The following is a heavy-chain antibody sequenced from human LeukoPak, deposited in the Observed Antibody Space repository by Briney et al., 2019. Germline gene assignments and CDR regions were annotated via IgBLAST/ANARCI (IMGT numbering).Heavy chain of an antibody. CDR2: IKQDGSEK. CDR1: GFSLSSYW. J-gene: IGHJ4*02. V-gene: IGHV3-7*04. CDR3: ARWDSGTSYGIGD. D-gene: IGHD1-26*01. Sequence: GGSLRLSCAASGFSLSSYWMSWVRQAPGNGLEWVANIKQDGSEKYYGDSVKGRFTISRDNAKNSLYLQMNSLRAEDTAVYYCARWDSGTSYGIGDWGQGTLVTVSS.